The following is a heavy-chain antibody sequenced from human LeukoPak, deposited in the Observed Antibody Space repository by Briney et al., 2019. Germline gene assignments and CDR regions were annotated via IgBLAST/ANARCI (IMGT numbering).Heavy chain of an antibody. CDR3: ARERYCSSTSCYRGGVYFDY. Sequence: GGSLRLSCAASGSTFSSYGMHWVRQAPGKGLEWVAVIWYDGSNKYYADSVKGRFTISRDNSKNTLYLQMNSLRAEDTAVYYCARERYCSSTSCYRGGVYFDYWGQGTLVTVSS. CDR1: GSTFSSYG. J-gene: IGHJ4*02. D-gene: IGHD2-2*02. CDR2: IWYDGSNK. V-gene: IGHV3-33*01.